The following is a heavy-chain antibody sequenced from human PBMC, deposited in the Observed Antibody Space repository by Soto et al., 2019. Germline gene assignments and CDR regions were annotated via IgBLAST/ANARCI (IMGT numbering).Heavy chain of an antibody. D-gene: IGHD6-19*01. V-gene: IGHV3-53*04. CDR3: ARQSRRREGYSSGDAFDI. CDR2: IYSGGST. J-gene: IGHJ3*02. CDR1: GFTVSSNY. Sequence: GGSLRLSCAASGFTVSSNYMSWVRQAPGKGLEWVSVIYSGGSTYYADSVKGRFTISRHNSKNTLYLQMNSLRAEDTAVYYCARQSRRREGYSSGDAFDIWGQGTMVTVSS.